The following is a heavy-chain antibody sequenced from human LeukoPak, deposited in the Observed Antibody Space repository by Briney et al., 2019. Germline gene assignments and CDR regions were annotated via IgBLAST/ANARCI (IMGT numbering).Heavy chain of an antibody. J-gene: IGHJ3*02. CDR2: ISSNGGST. CDR3: ARFTFGSGNDAFDI. CDR1: GFTFSSYA. Sequence: PGGSLRLSCAASGFTFSSYAMHWVRQAPGKGLEYVSAISSNGGSTYYANSVKGRFTISRDNSRNTLYLQMGSLRAEDMAVYYCARFTFGSGNDAFDIWGQGTMVTVSS. V-gene: IGHV3-64*01. D-gene: IGHD3-10*01.